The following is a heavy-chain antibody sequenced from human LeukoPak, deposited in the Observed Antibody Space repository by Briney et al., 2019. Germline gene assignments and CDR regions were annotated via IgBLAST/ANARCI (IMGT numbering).Heavy chain of an antibody. J-gene: IGHJ6*03. D-gene: IGHD6-19*01. V-gene: IGHV1-3*03. Sequence: ASVKVSCKASGYTFTSYAMHWVRQAPGQRLEWMGWINAGNGNTKYSQEFQGRVTITRDTSASTAYMELSSLRSEDMAVYCCARDPGSSGYYYYYMDVWGKGTTVTVSS. CDR3: ARDPGSSGYYYYYMDV. CDR1: GYTFTSYA. CDR2: INAGNGNT.